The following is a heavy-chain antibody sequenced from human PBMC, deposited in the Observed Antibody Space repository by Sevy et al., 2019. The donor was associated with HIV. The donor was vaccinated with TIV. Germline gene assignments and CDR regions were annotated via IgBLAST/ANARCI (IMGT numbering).Heavy chain of an antibody. V-gene: IGHV3-33*01. D-gene: IGHD1-26*01. CDR2: IWYDGSNK. CDR1: RFTFSTYG. Sequence: GGSLRLSCAASRFTFSTYGMHWVRQAPGKGLEWVAVIWYDGSNKYYADSVKGRFTISRDNSKNTLYLQMNSLRAEDTAVYYCARDRERREPTLNDAFDIWGQGTMVTVSS. J-gene: IGHJ3*02. CDR3: ARDRERREPTLNDAFDI.